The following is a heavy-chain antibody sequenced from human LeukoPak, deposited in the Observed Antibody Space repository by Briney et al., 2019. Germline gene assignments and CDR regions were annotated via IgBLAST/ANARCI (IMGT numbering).Heavy chain of an antibody. CDR1: GFTFSNYA. D-gene: IGHD3-10*01. CDR3: AKLRGVTMIRGIIWYYFDS. CDR2: LSGSGRNT. V-gene: IGHV3-23*01. Sequence: AGGSLRLSCVASGFTFSNYAMTWVRQPPGKGLEWVSSLSGSGRNTYYPDPARGRFTISRDNSKNTMYLQMKNLRAEDTAVYYCAKLRGVTMIRGIIWYYFDSWGQGTLVTVSA. J-gene: IGHJ4*02.